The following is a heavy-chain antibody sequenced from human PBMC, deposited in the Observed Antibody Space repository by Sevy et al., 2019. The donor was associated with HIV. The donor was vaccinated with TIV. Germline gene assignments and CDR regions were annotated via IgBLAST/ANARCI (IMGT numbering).Heavy chain of an antibody. V-gene: IGHV3-7*01. CDR3: AREGIVVVPAAENNYYYYGMDV. Sequence: GGSLRLSCAASGFTFSSYWMSWVRQAPGKGLEWVANIKQDGSEKYYVDSVKGRLTIFRDNAKNPLYLQMNSLRAEDTAVYYCAREGIVVVPAAENNYYYYGMDVWGQGTTVTVSS. CDR2: IKQDGSEK. D-gene: IGHD2-2*01. CDR1: GFTFSSYW. J-gene: IGHJ6*02.